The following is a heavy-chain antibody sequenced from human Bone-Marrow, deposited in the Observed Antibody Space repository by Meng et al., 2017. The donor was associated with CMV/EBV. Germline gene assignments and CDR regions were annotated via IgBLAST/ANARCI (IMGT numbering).Heavy chain of an antibody. V-gene: IGHV3-21*06. CDR2: ISSGSDYI. CDR3: ARDRVSGGDVFDI. D-gene: IGHD2-8*01. Sequence: GESLKISCAASGFTFSTNSMNWVRQAPGKALEWVSSISSGSDYIYYPDSVRGRFTVSRDNAKNLMYLQMNSLRAEDTAVYYCARDRVSGGDVFDIWGRGKMVNVSS. J-gene: IGHJ3*02. CDR1: GFTFSTNS.